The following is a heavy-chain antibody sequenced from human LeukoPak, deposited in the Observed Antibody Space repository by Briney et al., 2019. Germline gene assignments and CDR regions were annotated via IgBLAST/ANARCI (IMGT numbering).Heavy chain of an antibody. J-gene: IGHJ4*02. CDR2: IIPIFGTA. V-gene: IGHV1-69*06. Sequence: SVKVSCKASGGTFSSYAISWVRQAPGQGLEWMGGIIPIFGTANYAQKFQGRVTITADKSTSTAYMELSSLRSEDTAVYYCAREGYNRYYFDYWGQGTLVTVSS. CDR3: AREGYNRYYFDY. D-gene: IGHD5-24*01. CDR1: GGTFSSYA.